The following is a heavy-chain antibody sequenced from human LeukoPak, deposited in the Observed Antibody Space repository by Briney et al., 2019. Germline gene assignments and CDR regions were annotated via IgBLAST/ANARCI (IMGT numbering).Heavy chain of an antibody. V-gene: IGHV3-53*01. J-gene: IGHJ4*02. CDR3: ARDQKE. Sequence: GGSLRLSCAASGFTFSSYEMNWVRQAPGKGLEWVSVIYSGGSTYYADSVKGRFTISRDNSKNTLYLQMNSLRAEDTAVYYCARDQKEWGQGTLVTVSS. CDR2: IYSGGST. CDR1: GFTFSSYE.